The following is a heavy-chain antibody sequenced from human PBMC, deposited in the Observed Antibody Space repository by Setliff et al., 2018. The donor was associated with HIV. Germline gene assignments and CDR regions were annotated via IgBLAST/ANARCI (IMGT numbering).Heavy chain of an antibody. CDR2: INTNTGNP. Sequence: VKVSCKASGYTFTSFVMNWVRQAPGQGLEWMGWINTNTGNPTYAQGFTGRFVFSLDTSVSTAYLQISSLKAEDTAVYYCARVGGFGEFIENWFDPWGQGTLVTVSS. J-gene: IGHJ5*02. CDR1: GYTFTSFV. CDR3: ARVGGFGEFIENWFDP. V-gene: IGHV7-4-1*02. D-gene: IGHD3-10*01.